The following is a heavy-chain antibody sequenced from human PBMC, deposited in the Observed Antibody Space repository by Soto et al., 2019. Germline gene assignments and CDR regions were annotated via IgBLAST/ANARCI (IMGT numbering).Heavy chain of an antibody. CDR1: GFTFSSYW. Sequence: PGGSLRLSCAASGFTFSSYWMHWVRQAPGKGLVWVSRINSDGSSTSYADSVKGRFTISRDNAKNTLYLQMNSLRAEDTAVYYCARERDYYDSSGYYYPYYFDYWGQGTLVTVYS. D-gene: IGHD3-22*01. J-gene: IGHJ4*02. V-gene: IGHV3-74*01. CDR3: ARERDYYDSSGYYYPYYFDY. CDR2: INSDGSST.